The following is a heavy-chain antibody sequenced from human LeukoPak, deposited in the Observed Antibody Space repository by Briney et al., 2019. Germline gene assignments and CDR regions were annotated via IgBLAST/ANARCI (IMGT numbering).Heavy chain of an antibody. D-gene: IGHD6-13*01. V-gene: IGHV4-4*07. CDR3: ARSPIAAAGPEGAFDI. CDR1: GGSISSYY. J-gene: IGHJ3*02. CDR2: IYTSGST. Sequence: SETLSLTCTVSGGSISSYYWSWIRQPAGKGLEWIGRIYTSGSTNYNPSLRSRVTMSVDTSKNQFSLKLSSVTAADTAVYYCARSPIAAAGPEGAFDIWGQGTMVTVSS.